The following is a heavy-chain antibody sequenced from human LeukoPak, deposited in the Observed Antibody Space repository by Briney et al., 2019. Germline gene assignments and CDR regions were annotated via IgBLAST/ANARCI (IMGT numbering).Heavy chain of an antibody. CDR2: INPNSGGT. CDR1: GYTFTGYY. CDR3: ASRPDQHLLYYFDY. Sequence: GASVEVSYKASGYTFTGYYMHWVRQAPGQGLEWMGWINPNSGGTKYAQKFQGRVTMTSDASISTAYMELSSLRSDDTAVYYCASRPDQHLLYYFDYWGQRALVTVSS. D-gene: IGHD2-15*01. J-gene: IGHJ4*02. V-gene: IGHV1-2*02.